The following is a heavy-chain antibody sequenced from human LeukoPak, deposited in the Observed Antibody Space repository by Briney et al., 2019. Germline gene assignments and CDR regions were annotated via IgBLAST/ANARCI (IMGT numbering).Heavy chain of an antibody. CDR3: ARDGSGTGLTPHYYDSSGYYRNWFDP. V-gene: IGHV1-69*13. J-gene: IGHJ5*02. CDR1: GYTFTSYG. D-gene: IGHD3-22*01. CDR2: IIPIFGTA. Sequence: ASVKVSCKASGYTFTSYGISWVRQAPGQGLEWMGGIIPIFGTANYAQKFQGRVTITADESTSTAYMELSSLRSEDTAVYYCARDGSGTGLTPHYYDSSGYYRNWFDPWGQGTLVTVSS.